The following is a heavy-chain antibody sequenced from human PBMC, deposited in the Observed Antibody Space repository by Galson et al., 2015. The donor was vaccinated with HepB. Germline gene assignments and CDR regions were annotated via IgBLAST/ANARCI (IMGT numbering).Heavy chain of an antibody. J-gene: IGHJ1*01. Sequence: SLRLSCAASGFTVSSNYMSWVRQAPGKGLEWVSVIYSGGSTYYADSVKGRFTISRDNSKNTLYLQMNSLRAEDTAVYYCARERWRGYFQHWGQGTLVTVSS. CDR2: IYSGGST. CDR1: GFTVSSNY. D-gene: IGHD4-23*01. CDR3: ARERWRGYFQH. V-gene: IGHV3-53*01.